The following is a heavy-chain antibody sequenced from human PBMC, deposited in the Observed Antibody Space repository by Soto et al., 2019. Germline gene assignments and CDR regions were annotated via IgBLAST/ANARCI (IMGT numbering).Heavy chain of an antibody. D-gene: IGHD1-26*01. V-gene: IGHV3-23*01. CDR2: IGDSGAST. Sequence: EVLLLESGGGLVQPGGSLRLSCEASGFSFSSFAMNLVRQAPGKGQEWVSAIGDSGASTYYADSEKGRFTISRDNSRNTLYLQLNSLRAEDTAVYYCGKGVELDDWGNGTTVTVSS. CDR3: GKGVELDD. J-gene: IGHJ6*04. CDR1: GFSFSSFA.